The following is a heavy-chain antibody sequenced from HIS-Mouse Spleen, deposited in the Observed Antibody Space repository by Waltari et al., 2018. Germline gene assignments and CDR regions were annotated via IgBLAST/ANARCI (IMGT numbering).Heavy chain of an antibody. CDR3: ARDWYYYDSSGYAFDI. CDR1: GFTFSSYA. V-gene: IGHV3-30-3*01. CDR2: ISYDGSNK. J-gene: IGHJ3*02. D-gene: IGHD3-22*01. Sequence: QVQLVESGGGVVQPGRSLSLSCAASGFTFSSYAMHWVRQAQGKGLEWVAVISYDGSNKYYADSVKGRFTISRDNSKNTLYLQMNSLRAEDTAVYYCARDWYYYDSSGYAFDIWGQGTMVTVSS.